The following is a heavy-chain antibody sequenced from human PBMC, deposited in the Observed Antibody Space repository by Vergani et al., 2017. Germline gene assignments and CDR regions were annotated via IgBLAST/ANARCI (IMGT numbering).Heavy chain of an antibody. CDR1: GFTLGDYA. J-gene: IGHJ4*02. CDR2: IWSKPYGGTT. V-gene: IGHV3-49*04. D-gene: IGHD3-10*01. Sequence: EVHLVESGGGLVQPGRSLRLSCSGSGFTLGDYAMTWVRQAPGKGLEWVAFIWSKPYGGTTEYAAPVKGRFTISRDDSKNTLYLQMNSLKTEDTAVYYCTTRTYYYGSAGDYWGQGTLVTVSS. CDR3: TTRTYYYGSAGDY.